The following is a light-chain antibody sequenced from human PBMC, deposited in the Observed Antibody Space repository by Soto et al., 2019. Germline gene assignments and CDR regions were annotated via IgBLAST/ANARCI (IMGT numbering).Light chain of an antibody. Sequence: EIVLTQSPGTLSLSPGERATLSCRASQSVNRNFLAWYRQKPGQAPRLLIYGASNRATGIPERFSGSGSGTEFTLTISRLEPEHFAMFYCQQYGVSPYTFGQGTKLEIK. CDR1: QSVNRNF. CDR2: GAS. V-gene: IGKV3-20*01. CDR3: QQYGVSPYT. J-gene: IGKJ2*01.